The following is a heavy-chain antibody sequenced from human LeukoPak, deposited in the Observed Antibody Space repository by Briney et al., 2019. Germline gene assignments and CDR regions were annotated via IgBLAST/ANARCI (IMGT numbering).Heavy chain of an antibody. J-gene: IGHJ3*02. V-gene: IGHV3-66*01. CDR3: ARGTMKYRAFDI. Sequence: PGGSLRLSCAASGFSVSDNYMSWVRQAPGKGLEWVSVIYGGGNTYYSDSVKGRFTISRDNAKNSLYLQMNSLRAEDTAVYYCARGTMKYRAFDIWGQGTMVTVSS. D-gene: IGHD3-22*01. CDR2: IYGGGNT. CDR1: GFSVSDNY.